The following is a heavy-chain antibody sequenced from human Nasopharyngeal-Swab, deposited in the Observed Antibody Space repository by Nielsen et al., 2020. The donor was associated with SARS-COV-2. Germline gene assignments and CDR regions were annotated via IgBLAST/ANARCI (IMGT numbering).Heavy chain of an antibody. CDR3: ARDRTDYCTNGVCYPASYYYGMDV. CDR1: GFTVSSNY. Sequence: GESLKISCAASGFTVSSNYMSWVRQAPGKGLEWVSVIYSGGSTYYADPVKGRFTISRDNSKNTLYLQMNSLRAEDTAVYYCARDRTDYCTNGVCYPASYYYGMDVWGQGTTVTVSS. D-gene: IGHD2-8*01. CDR2: IYSGGST. J-gene: IGHJ6*02. V-gene: IGHV3-66*01.